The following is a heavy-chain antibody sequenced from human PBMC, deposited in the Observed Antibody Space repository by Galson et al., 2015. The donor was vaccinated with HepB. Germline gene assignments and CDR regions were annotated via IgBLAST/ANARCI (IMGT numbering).Heavy chain of an antibody. CDR3: ARDHSSKYPCSGGSCFYYYYGMDV. V-gene: IGHV1-69*13. Sequence: SVKVSCKASGGTFSSYAISWVRQAPGQGLEWMGGIIPIFGTANYEQKFQGRVTITADESTSTAYMELSSLRSEDTAVYYCARDHSSKYPCSGGSCFYYYYGMDVWGQGTTVTVSS. CDR1: GGTFSSYA. J-gene: IGHJ6*02. CDR2: IIPIFGTA. D-gene: IGHD2-15*01.